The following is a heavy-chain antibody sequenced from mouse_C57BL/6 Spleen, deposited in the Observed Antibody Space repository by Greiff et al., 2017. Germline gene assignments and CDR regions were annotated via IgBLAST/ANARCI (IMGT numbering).Heavy chain of an antibody. J-gene: IGHJ1*03. V-gene: IGHV5-12*01. D-gene: IGHD1-1*01. CDR3: ARHGTTVVDWYFDV. Sequence: DVQLVESGGGLVQPGGSLKLSCAASGFTFSDYYMYWVRQTPEKRLEWVAYISNGGGSTYYPDTVKGRFTISRDNAKNTLYLQMSRLKSEDTAMYYCARHGTTVVDWYFDVWGTGTTVTVSS. CDR1: GFTFSDYY. CDR2: ISNGGGST.